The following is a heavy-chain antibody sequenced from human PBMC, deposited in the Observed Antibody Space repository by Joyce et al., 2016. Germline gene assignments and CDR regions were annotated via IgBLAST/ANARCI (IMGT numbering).Heavy chain of an antibody. CDR2: ISYDGIYK. J-gene: IGHJ4*02. CDR1: GLTLSTYG. V-gene: IGHV3-30*18. Sequence: QVQLVESGGGVVQPGRSLRLSCAASGLTLSTYGVNWVRQAPGKGLEWVAVISYDGIYKYDADTVKGRFTSSRDNSKNTVFLEMNSLGTEDTAVYYCAKILTATYSSGWFLDYLGQGTLVTVSS. CDR3: AKILTATYSSGWFLDY. D-gene: IGHD6-25*01.